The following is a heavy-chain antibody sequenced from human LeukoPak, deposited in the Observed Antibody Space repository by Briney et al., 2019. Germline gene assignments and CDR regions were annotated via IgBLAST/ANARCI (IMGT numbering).Heavy chain of an antibody. CDR3: ARLATPITIFGKVLDY. CDR2: IYYSGST. J-gene: IGHJ4*02. CDR1: GGSISSSSYY. D-gene: IGHD3-3*01. V-gene: IGHV4-39*01. Sequence: PSETLSLTRTVSGGSISSSSYYWGWIRQPPGTGLEWIGSIYYSGSTYYNPSLKSRVTISVDTSKNQFSLKLSSVTAADTAVYYCARLATPITIFGKVLDYWGQGTLVTVSS.